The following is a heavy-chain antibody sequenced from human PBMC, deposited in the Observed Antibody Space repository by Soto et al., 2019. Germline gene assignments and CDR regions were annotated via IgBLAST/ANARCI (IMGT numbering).Heavy chain of an antibody. Sequence: TGGSLRLSCAASRFTFLNYGMSWVRQGPGKGLEWVSGISPTGEQRFYVDSVKGRFFISRDNSQNTLSLEMSNLRADDTAVYYCAKRYGSGSYRDFNSYYGMDIWGQGTSVTVSS. V-gene: IGHV3-23*01. J-gene: IGHJ6*02. CDR2: ISPTGEQR. CDR3: AKRYGSGSYRDFNSYYGMDI. CDR1: RFTFLNYG. D-gene: IGHD3-10*01.